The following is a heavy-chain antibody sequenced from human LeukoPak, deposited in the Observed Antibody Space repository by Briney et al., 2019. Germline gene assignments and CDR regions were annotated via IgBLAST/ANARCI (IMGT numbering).Heavy chain of an antibody. CDR2: FDPEDGET. CDR3: ATGAEYYYDSSGYHGHFQH. J-gene: IGHJ1*01. V-gene: IGHV1-24*01. Sequence: ASVKVSCKVSGYTLTELSMHWVRQAPGKGLEWMGGFDPEDGETIYAQKFQGRVTMTEDTSTDTAYMELSSLRSEGTALSYCATGAEYYYDSSGYHGHFQHWGQGTLVTVSS. D-gene: IGHD3-22*01. CDR1: GYTLTELS.